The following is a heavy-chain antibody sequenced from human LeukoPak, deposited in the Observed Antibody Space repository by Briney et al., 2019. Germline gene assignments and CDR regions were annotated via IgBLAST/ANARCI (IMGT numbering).Heavy chain of an antibody. D-gene: IGHD2-2*01. CDR2: IYHSGST. V-gene: IGHV4-38-2*01. CDR3: ATPSRYCSSTSCYSGDAFDI. Sequence: SETLSLTCAVSGYSISSGYYWGWIRQPPGKGLEWIGSIYHSGSTYYNPSLKSRVTISVDTYKNQFSLKLSSVTAADTAVYYCATPSRYCSSTSCYSGDAFDIWGQGTMVTVSS. CDR1: GYSISSGYY. J-gene: IGHJ3*02.